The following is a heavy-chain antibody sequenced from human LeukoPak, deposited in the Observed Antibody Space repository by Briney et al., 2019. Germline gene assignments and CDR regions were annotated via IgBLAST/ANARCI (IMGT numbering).Heavy chain of an antibody. J-gene: IGHJ4*02. CDR2: ISGSGGST. Sequence: PGGSLRLSCAASEFTFSSYSMNWVRQAPGKGLEWVSAISGSGGSTYYADSVKGRFTISRDNSKNTLYLQMNSLRAEDTAVYYCAKGSRSSSWYPSYFDYWGQGTLVTVSS. D-gene: IGHD6-13*01. V-gene: IGHV3-23*01. CDR1: EFTFSSYS. CDR3: AKGSRSSSWYPSYFDY.